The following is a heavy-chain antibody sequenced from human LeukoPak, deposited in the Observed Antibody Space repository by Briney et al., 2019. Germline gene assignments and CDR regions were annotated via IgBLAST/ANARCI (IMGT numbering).Heavy chain of an antibody. D-gene: IGHD4-11*01. CDR3: ANRYRDYVCSESCY. CDR2: IRYDGSNK. Sequence: PGGSLRLSCAASGFTFSSYGMHWVRQAPGKGLEWVAFIRYDGSNKYYADSVKGRFTISRDNSKNTLYMQINSLRAEDTAVYYCANRYRDYVCSESCYWGRGTLVTV. CDR1: GFTFSSYG. V-gene: IGHV3-30*02. J-gene: IGHJ4*02.